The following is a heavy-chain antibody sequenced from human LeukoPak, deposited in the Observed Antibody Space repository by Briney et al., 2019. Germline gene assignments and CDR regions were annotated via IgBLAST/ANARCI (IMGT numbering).Heavy chain of an antibody. V-gene: IGHV3-30*04. J-gene: IGHJ4*02. CDR3: AQGGYYYDSSGYPFDY. Sequence: PGRSLRLSCAASGFTFSSYAMHWVRQAPGKGLEWVAVISYDGSNKYYADSVKGRFPISRDNSKNTLYLQMNGLRAEDTAVYYCAQGGYYYDSSGYPFDYWGQGTLVTVSS. D-gene: IGHD3-22*01. CDR1: GFTFSSYA. CDR2: ISYDGSNK.